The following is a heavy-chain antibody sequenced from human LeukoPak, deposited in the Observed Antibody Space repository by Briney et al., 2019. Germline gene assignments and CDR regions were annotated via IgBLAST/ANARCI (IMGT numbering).Heavy chain of an antibody. CDR3: ARENDAFDI. V-gene: IGHV3-33*08. J-gene: IGHJ3*02. Sequence: GGSLRLSCAASEFTFSAYWMHWVRQAPGKGLEWVAVIWYDGSNKYYADSVKGRFTISRDNSKNTLYLQMNSLRAEDTAVYYCARENDAFDIWGQGTMVTVSS. CDR1: EFTFSAYW. CDR2: IWYDGSNK.